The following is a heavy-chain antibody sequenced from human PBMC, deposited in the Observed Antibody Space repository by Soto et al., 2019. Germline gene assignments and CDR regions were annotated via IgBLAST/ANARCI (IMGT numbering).Heavy chain of an antibody. J-gene: IGHJ3*02. CDR1: GFTFSTYA. D-gene: IGHD4-17*01. Sequence: GGSLRLSCAASGFTFSTYAMTWFRQAPGKGLEWVSAISPSNGNTYYADSVKGRFTISRDNSKNTLSLQMNSLRAEDTAVYYCARVPRYGGYVAFYIWGQGTMVTVSS. CDR3: ARVPRYGGYVAFYI. CDR2: ISPSNGNT. V-gene: IGHV3-23*01.